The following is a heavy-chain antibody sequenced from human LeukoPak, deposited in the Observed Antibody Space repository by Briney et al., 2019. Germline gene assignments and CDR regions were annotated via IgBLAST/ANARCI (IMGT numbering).Heavy chain of an antibody. CDR2: ISGSGGST. CDR1: GFTFSSYA. CDR3: AKLPGEAAAGTDY. D-gene: IGHD6-13*01. J-gene: IGHJ4*02. V-gene: IGHV3-23*01. Sequence: GGSLRLSCAASGFTFSSYAMSWARQAPGKGLEWVSAISGSGGSTYYADSVKGRFTISRDNSKNTLYLQMNSLRAEDMALYYCAKLPGEAAAGTDYWGQGTLVTVSS.